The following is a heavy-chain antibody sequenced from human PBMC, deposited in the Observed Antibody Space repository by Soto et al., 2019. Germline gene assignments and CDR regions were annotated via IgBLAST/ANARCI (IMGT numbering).Heavy chain of an antibody. V-gene: IGHV3-53*01. CDR3: ARANGGKPALFDP. CDR1: VVTVSRDY. J-gene: IGHJ5*02. Sequence: GGSLRLSCAASVVTVSRDYMCWVRQAPGKGLEWVSVIYTGGSTYYADSVKGRFTFSRDNSKNTLYLQMNSLRAEDTAVYYCARANGGKPALFDPWGQGTLVTVSS. D-gene: IGHD2-15*01. CDR2: IYTGGST.